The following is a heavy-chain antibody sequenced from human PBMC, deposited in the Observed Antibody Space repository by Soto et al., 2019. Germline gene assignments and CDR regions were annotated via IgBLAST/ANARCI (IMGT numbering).Heavy chain of an antibody. Sequence: QVQLVQSGAEANKPGASVKVSCRASGYNFVKYGITWVRQAPGQALEWLGWISPYNGNTKHAQKIQGSVIMNTDTATTTAYLDLLSPRFDDTAVYYCARGMLGWYPNYPIDDWGQGTTVTVS. CDR1: GYNFVKYG. D-gene: IGHD2-21*01. CDR2: ISPYNGNT. J-gene: IGHJ6*02. V-gene: IGHV1-18*01. CDR3: ARGMLGWYPNYPIDD.